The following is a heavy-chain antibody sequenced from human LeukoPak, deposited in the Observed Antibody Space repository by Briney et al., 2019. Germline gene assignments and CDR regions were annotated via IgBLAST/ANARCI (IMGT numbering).Heavy chain of an antibody. CDR1: GYTFTGYY. Sequence: GASVKVSCKASGYTFTGYYIHWVRQAPGQGLERMGRINSNSGGTNYAQKFQGRVTMTRDTSISTAYMELSRLTSDDTAMYYFARDGSGLGYWGQGTLVSVSS. CDR3: ARDGSGLGY. J-gene: IGHJ4*02. D-gene: IGHD3-10*01. CDR2: INSNSGGT. V-gene: IGHV1-2*06.